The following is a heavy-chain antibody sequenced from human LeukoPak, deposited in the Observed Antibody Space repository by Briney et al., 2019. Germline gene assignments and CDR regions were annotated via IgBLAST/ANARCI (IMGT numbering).Heavy chain of an antibody. CDR2: ISYDGSNK. CDR1: GFTFSGYG. D-gene: IGHD6-13*01. J-gene: IGHJ4*02. CDR3: AKDRGSSSPVDY. V-gene: IGHV3-30*18. Sequence: GGSLKLSCEASGFTFSGYGMHWVRQAPGKGLEWVAVISYDGSNKYYADSVKGRFTISRDNSKNTLYLQMNSLRAEDTAVYYCAKDRGSSSPVDYWGQGTLVTVSS.